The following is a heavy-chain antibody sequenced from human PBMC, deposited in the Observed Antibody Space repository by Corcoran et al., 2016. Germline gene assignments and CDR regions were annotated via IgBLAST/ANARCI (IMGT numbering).Heavy chain of an antibody. CDR2: IDWDDDK. V-gene: IGHV2-70*04. J-gene: IGHJ4*02. CDR3: ARMTYYGDYDY. Sequence: QVTLKESGPALVKPTQTLTLTCTFSGFSLSTSGMRVSWIRQPPGKALEWLARIDWDDDKFYSTSLKTRLTISKDTSKNQVVLTMTNMDPVDTATYYWARMTYYGDYDYWGQGTLVTVSS. D-gene: IGHD4-17*01. CDR1: GFSLSTSGMR.